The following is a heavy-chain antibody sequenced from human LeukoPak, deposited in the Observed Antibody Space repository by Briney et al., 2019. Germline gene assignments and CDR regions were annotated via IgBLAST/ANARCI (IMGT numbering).Heavy chain of an antibody. CDR3: AVENFYDRSGYSKAFDY. CDR2: IEPNSGGA. CDR1: GYTFTVKF. D-gene: IGHD3-22*01. Sequence: ALVKVSCKTSGYTFTVKFLHWLRRAPGQGLEWMAGIEPNSGGAVYGQNFRGWVTVTRDTSVSTAYMELSRLRSDDTAVYYCAVENFYDRSGYSKAFDYWGQGTLVTVSS. V-gene: IGHV1-2*04. J-gene: IGHJ4*02.